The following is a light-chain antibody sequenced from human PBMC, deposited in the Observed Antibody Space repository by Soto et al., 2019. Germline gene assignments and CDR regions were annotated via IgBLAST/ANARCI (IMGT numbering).Light chain of an antibody. CDR3: QQRSNGPLT. Sequence: EIVLTQSPATLSLSPGERATLSCRASQSVSSYFAWYQQKPGQAPRLLIYDASNKATGIPARFSGSGSGTDFTRTISSLEPEDFAFYYCQQRSNGPLTFGGGTKGEIK. V-gene: IGKV3-11*01. J-gene: IGKJ4*01. CDR1: QSVSSY. CDR2: DAS.